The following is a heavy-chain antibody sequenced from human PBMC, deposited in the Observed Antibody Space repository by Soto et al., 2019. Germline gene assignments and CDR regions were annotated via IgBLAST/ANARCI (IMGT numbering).Heavy chain of an antibody. CDR2: LNPNTGNT. CDR3: ARGLTSEWFDP. V-gene: IGHV1-8*01. J-gene: IGHJ5*02. Sequence: QVQLVKSGAEMKKPGASVKVSCKASGYTFTSYDINWVRQATGHGLEWMGWLNPNTGNTGYAPKFQGRVTMTRNTSINTVYMELSSLRSEDTAVYYCARGLTSEWFDPWGQGTLVTVSS. D-gene: IGHD4-17*01. CDR1: GYTFTSYD.